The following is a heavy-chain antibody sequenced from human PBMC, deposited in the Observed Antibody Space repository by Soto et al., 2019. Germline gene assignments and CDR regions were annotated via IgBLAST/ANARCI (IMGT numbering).Heavy chain of an antibody. CDR2: IIPIFGTA. J-gene: IGHJ4*02. Sequence: ASVKVSCKASGGTFSSYAISWVRQAPVQGLEWMGGIIPIFGTANYAQKFRGRVTITADESTSTAYMELNSLRAEDTAVYYCAKDRPRSFNRKAVITDLYFDYWGQGTLVTVSS. D-gene: IGHD3-22*01. CDR1: GGTFSSYA. V-gene: IGHV1-69*13. CDR3: AKDRPRSFNRKAVITDLYFDY.